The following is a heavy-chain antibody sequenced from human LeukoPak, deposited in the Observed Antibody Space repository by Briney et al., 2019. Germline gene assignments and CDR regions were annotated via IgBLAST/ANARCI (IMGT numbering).Heavy chain of an antibody. Sequence: PSETLSLTCTVSGYSISSGYYWGWIRQPPGKGLEWIGSIYHSGSTYYNPSLKSRLTISVDTSKNQFSLKLSSVTAADTAVYYCARDGPDIVVVPAAILPLDYWGQGTLVTVSS. CDR1: GYSISSGYY. CDR2: IYHSGST. V-gene: IGHV4-38-2*02. D-gene: IGHD2-2*02. J-gene: IGHJ4*02. CDR3: ARDGPDIVVVPAAILPLDY.